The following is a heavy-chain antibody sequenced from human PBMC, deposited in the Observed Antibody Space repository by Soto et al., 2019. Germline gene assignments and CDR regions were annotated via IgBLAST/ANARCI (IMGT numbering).Heavy chain of an antibody. V-gene: IGHV4-59*12. D-gene: IGHD3-9*01. CDR2: VYYTGTT. CDR3: ACCRFDIVSGYYTDYYYYGMDV. Sequence: SETLSLTCPVSGDSIRSSYWRWVRQPPGRGLEWIGYVYYTGTTNSNPSLKSRVTISADTSKNLFSLKLSSVTAADTAVYYCACCRFDIVSGYYTDYYYYGMDVWGQGTTVT. J-gene: IGHJ6*02. CDR1: GDSIRSSY.